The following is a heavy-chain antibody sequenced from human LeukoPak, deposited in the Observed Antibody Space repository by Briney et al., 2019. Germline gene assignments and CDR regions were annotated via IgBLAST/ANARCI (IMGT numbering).Heavy chain of an antibody. D-gene: IGHD4-17*01. J-gene: IGHJ5*02. Sequence: GGSLRLSCTASGFTLSTYTMNWVRQAPGKGLEWVSYISSTSTTKYYADSVKGRFTISRDNSRNSLDLQMNRLTAEDTAVYYCARDRSLVDGDYGVWFDAWGQGSLVTVSS. CDR1: GFTLSTYT. CDR3: ARDRSLVDGDYGVWFDA. V-gene: IGHV3-48*04. CDR2: ISSTSTTK.